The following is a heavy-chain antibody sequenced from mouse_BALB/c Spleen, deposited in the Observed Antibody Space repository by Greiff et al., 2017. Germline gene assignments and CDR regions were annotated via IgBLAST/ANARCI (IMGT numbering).Heavy chain of an antibody. D-gene: IGHD2-4*01. V-gene: IGHV5-6*02. CDR3: ARGDYDEGDY. CDR1: GFTFSSYG. J-gene: IGHJ2*01. CDR2: ISSGGSYT. Sequence: DVMLVESGGDLVKPGGSLKLSCAASGFTFSSYGMSWVRQTPDKRLEWVATISSGGSYTYYPDSVKGRFTISRDNAKNTLYLQMSSLKSEDTAMYYCARGDYDEGDYWGQGTTLTVSS.